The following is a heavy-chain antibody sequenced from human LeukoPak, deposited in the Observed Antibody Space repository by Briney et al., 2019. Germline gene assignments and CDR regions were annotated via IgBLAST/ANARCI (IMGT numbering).Heavy chain of an antibody. CDR3: ARGTKTGNTGYDWNY. CDR1: GGSISGYY. J-gene: IGHJ4*02. V-gene: IGHV4-59*01. D-gene: IGHD5-12*01. CDR2: IYYSGST. Sequence: SETLSLTCTVSGGSISGYYWAWIRQPPGKGLEWIGYIYYSGSTNYNPSLKSRVTISVDTSTNQFSLKLSSVTAADTGVYFCARGTKTGNTGYDWNYWGQGSLVTVS.